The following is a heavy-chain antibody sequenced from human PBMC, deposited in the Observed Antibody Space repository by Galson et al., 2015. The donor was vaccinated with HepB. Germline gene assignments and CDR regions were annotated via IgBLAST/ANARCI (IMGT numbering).Heavy chain of an antibody. CDR1: GFPFSSYS. CDR2: ISSSSYI. Sequence: SLRLSCAASGFPFSSYSMSWVRQAPGKGLEWVSSISSSSYIYYADSVKGRFTISRDNAKNSLYLQMNSLRAEDTAVYYCARDKMDTAMVHPDAFDIWGQGTMVTVSS. CDR3: ARDKMDTAMVHPDAFDI. V-gene: IGHV3-21*01. D-gene: IGHD5-18*01. J-gene: IGHJ3*02.